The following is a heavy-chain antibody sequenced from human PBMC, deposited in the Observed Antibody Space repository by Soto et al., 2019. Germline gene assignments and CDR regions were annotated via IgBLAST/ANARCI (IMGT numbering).Heavy chain of an antibody. CDR2: IYPGDSDT. Sequence: PGESLKISCKGSGCSFTSYWIGWVRQMPGKGLEWMGIIYPGDSDTRYSPSFQGQVTISADKSISTAYLQWSSLKASDTAMYYCASPIVVVVASYDAFDIWGQGTMVTVSS. J-gene: IGHJ3*02. CDR3: ASPIVVVVASYDAFDI. CDR1: GCSFTSYW. D-gene: IGHD2-15*01. V-gene: IGHV5-51*01.